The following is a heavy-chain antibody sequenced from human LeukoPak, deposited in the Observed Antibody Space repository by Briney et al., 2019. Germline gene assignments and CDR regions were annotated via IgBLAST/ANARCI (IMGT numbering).Heavy chain of an antibody. CDR2: ISGYNGHA. Sequence: GASVKVSCKASGYTFTDYGISWVRQAPGQRPEWVAWISGYNGHANNARKFEGRVTVTTDTATSTSYMELKSLRSDDTAVYYCARDRRYSGTYFWDYWGQGTLVTVSS. CDR3: ARDRRYSGTYFWDY. V-gene: IGHV1-18*04. D-gene: IGHD1-26*01. J-gene: IGHJ4*02. CDR1: GYTFTDYG.